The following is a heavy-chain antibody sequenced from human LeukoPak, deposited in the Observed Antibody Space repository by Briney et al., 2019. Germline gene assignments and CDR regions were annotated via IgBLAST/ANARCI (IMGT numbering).Heavy chain of an antibody. Sequence: TGESLKISCKGSGYRFTSYWIAWVRQMPGKGLEWMGSIYPGDSDTKYSPSFQGQVTIAVDKFISTAYLQWTSLKASDTAMYYCATVRTSVTTSDGFDIWGQGTVVTVSS. D-gene: IGHD4-17*01. V-gene: IGHV5-51*01. CDR1: GYRFTSYW. CDR3: ATVRTSVTTSDGFDI. J-gene: IGHJ3*02. CDR2: IYPGDSDT.